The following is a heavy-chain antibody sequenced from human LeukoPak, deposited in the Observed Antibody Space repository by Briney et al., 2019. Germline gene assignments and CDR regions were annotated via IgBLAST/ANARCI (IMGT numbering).Heavy chain of an antibody. CDR1: GYSISSGYY. Sequence: TSETLSLTCAVSGYSISSGYYWGGSRQPPGKGVEWIGRMYHSGSTYYNPSVKSRVTISVDTSKTQFSLKLSSVPAADTAVYYCASGYCSSTSCKRAPPDYWGQGTLVTVSS. D-gene: IGHD2-2*01. V-gene: IGHV4-38-2*01. CDR2: MYHSGST. CDR3: ASGYCSSTSCKRAPPDY. J-gene: IGHJ4*02.